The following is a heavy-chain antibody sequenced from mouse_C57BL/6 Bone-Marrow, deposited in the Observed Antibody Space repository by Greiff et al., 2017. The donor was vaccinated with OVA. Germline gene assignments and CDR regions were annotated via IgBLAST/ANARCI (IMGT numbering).Heavy chain of an antibody. J-gene: IGHJ4*01. V-gene: IGHV14-4*01. Sequence: VQLQQSGAELVRPGASVKLSCTASGFNIKDDYMHWVKQRPEQGLEWIGWIDPENGDTEYASKFQGKATITADTSSNTAYLQLSSLTSEDTAVSYCTTSSSGYGYYAIDYWGQGTSVTVSS. CDR3: TTSSSGYGYYAIDY. CDR1: GFNIKDDY. CDR2: IDPENGDT. D-gene: IGHD3-2*02.